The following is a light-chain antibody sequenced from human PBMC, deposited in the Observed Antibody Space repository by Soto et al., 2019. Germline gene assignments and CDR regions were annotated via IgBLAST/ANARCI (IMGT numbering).Light chain of an antibody. CDR3: QQLNNYPRALT. J-gene: IGKJ4*01. Sequence: DIQLTQSPSFLSASVGDRVTITCRASQGISSNLAWYQQNPGKPPKLLIYAASILQSGVPSRFSGSGSGTEFTLTISSLQPEDFATYYCQQLNNYPRALTFGGGTKVELK. CDR2: AAS. V-gene: IGKV1-9*01. CDR1: QGISSN.